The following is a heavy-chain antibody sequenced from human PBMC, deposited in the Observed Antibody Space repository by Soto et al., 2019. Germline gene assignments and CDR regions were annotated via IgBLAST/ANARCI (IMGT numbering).Heavy chain of an antibody. CDR1: GFTFSDYY. D-gene: IGHD6-6*01. CDR2: ISSSSSYT. Sequence: QVQLVESGGGLVKPGGSLRLSCAASGFTFSDYYMSWIRQAPGKGLEWVSYISSSSSYTNYADSVKGRFTISRDNAKNSLYLQMTSLRAEDTAVYYCARDRRLQVSSSSFNRWFDPWGQGTLVTVSS. V-gene: IGHV3-11*06. CDR3: ARDRRLQVSSSSFNRWFDP. J-gene: IGHJ5*02.